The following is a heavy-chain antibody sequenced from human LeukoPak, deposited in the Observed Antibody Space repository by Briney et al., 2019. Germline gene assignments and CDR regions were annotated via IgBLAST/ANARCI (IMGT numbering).Heavy chain of an antibody. CDR3: ARDGARDYYDSSGHFDY. CDR1: GFTFSSYA. D-gene: IGHD3-22*01. V-gene: IGHV3-30-3*01. CDR2: ISYDGSNK. J-gene: IGHJ4*02. Sequence: GRSLRLSCAASGFTFSSYAMHWVRQAPGKGLEWVAVISYDGSNKYYADSVKGRFTISRDNSKNTLYLQMNSLRAEDTAVYYCARDGARDYYDSSGHFDYWGQRTLVTVSS.